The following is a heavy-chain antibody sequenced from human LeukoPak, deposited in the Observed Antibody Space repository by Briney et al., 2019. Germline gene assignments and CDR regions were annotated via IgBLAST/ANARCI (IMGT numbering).Heavy chain of an antibody. CDR2: ISGTGGST. J-gene: IGHJ4*02. Sequence: GGSLRLTCAASGFTFTTYTMAWVRQAPGKGLEWVSTISGTGGSTAYADSVKGRFTISRDNSKNTLYLQMNSLRAEDTAIYFCSKLPSTGYYYFDFWGQGTLVTVSS. CDR1: GFTFTTYT. CDR3: SKLPSTGYYYFDF. V-gene: IGHV3-23*01. D-gene: IGHD6-19*01.